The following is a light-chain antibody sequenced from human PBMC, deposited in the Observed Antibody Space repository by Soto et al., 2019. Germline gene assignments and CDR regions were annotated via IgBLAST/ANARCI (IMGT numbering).Light chain of an antibody. J-gene: IGKJ5*01. Sequence: EIVMTQSPATLSVSPGERATLSCRASQSVSSNLAWYQQKPGQPPRLLIYGASTRATGIPARFSGSGSGTEFTLTISSLQSEDFALYFCQHYGRGSPIAFGLGTRLEIK. CDR3: QHYGRGSPIA. V-gene: IGKV3-15*01. CDR2: GAS. CDR1: QSVSSN.